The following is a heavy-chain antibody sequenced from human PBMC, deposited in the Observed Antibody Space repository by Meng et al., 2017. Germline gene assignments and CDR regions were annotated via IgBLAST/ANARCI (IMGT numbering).Heavy chain of an antibody. D-gene: IGHD4-23*01. CDR2: INAGNGNT. J-gene: IGHJ3*02. Sequence: QLPLGQSGAEVKKPGASVKVSCKPSGYTFTSYAMHWVRQAPGKRLEWMGWINAGNGNTKYSQKFQGRVTITRDTSASTAYMELSSLRSEDTAVYYCARGPSTVGDAFDIWGQGTMVTVSS. CDR3: ARGPSTVGDAFDI. V-gene: IGHV1-3*01. CDR1: GYTFTSYA.